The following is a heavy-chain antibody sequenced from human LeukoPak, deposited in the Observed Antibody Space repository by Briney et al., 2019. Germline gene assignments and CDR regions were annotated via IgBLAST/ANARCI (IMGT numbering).Heavy chain of an antibody. Sequence: SETLSLTCSISGGSISSGDHYWTWIRQPAGKELEWIGRIHTTGRTNYNPSLKSRVYISVDTSKNQFSLKLSSVTAADTAVYYCASSQWELEARGNSFDYWGQGTLVTVSS. CDR3: ASSQWELEARGNSFDY. D-gene: IGHD1-26*01. CDR1: GGSISSGDHY. CDR2: IHTTGRT. V-gene: IGHV4-61*02. J-gene: IGHJ4*02.